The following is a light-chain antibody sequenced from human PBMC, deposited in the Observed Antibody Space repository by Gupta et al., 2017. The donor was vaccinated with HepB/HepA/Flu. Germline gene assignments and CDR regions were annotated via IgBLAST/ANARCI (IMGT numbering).Light chain of an antibody. J-gene: IGKJ4*01. V-gene: IGKV1-9*01. CDR1: QGISSY. CDR2: AAS. Sequence: DIQLTQSPSFLSASVGGRVTITCRASQGISSYLAWYQQKPGKAPKLLIYAASTLQSGVPSRFSGSGSGTEFTLTISSLQPEDFATYYCQQLNSYPRTFGGGTKVEIK. CDR3: QQLNSYPRT.